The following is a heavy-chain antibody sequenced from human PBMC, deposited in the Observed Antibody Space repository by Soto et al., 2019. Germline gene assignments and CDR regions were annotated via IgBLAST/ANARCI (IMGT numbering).Heavy chain of an antibody. D-gene: IGHD2-15*01. CDR1: GFSLSNARMG. J-gene: IGHJ6*03. CDR2: IFSNDEK. V-gene: IGHV2-26*01. CDR3: ARILSGGSWPDYYDFMDV. Sequence: QVTLKESGPVLVKPTETLTLTCTVSGFSLSNARMGVSWIRQPPGKALEWLAHIFSNDEKSYSTSLKSRLTISKDTSKSQVVLTMTNMDPVDTATYYCARILSGGSWPDYYDFMDVWGKGTTVSVSS.